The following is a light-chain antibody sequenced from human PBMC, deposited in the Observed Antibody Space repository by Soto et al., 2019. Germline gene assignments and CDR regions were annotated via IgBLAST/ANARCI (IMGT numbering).Light chain of an antibody. J-gene: IGKJ4*01. Sequence: EIVLTQSPGTLSLSPGERATVSCRASQSVGNNYLGWYQQKPGQAPRLLIHGASSRATGIPDRLSGSGSGTDFTLTITRLAPEDFAVYYCQQYAASPITFGGGTKVEIK. CDR1: QSVGNNY. CDR3: QQYAASPIT. V-gene: IGKV3-20*01. CDR2: GAS.